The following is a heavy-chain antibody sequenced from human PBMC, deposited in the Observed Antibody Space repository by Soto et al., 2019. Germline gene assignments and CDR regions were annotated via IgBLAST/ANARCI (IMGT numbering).Heavy chain of an antibody. CDR1: GDSVSSNSAS. Sequence: SQTLSLTCTISGDSVSSNSASWSWIRQSPSRGLEWLGRTYYRSKWLNDYAVSVKSRITINPDTSKNQFSLHLNSVTPEDTVVYYCARGDGMRFNYWGQGTLVTVSS. V-gene: IGHV6-1*01. CDR3: ARGDGMRFNY. J-gene: IGHJ4*02. CDR2: TYYRSKWLN.